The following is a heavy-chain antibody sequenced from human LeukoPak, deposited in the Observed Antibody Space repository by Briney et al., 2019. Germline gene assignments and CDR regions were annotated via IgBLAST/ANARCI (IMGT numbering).Heavy chain of an antibody. CDR3: ARGIAAHSYYYYYMDV. J-gene: IGHJ6*03. CDR2: IYYSGST. CDR1: GGSISSYY. V-gene: IGHV4-59*01. D-gene: IGHD6-6*01. Sequence: PSETLSLTCTVSGGSISSYYWSWIRQPPGKGLEWIGYIYYSGSTNYNPSLKSRVTISVDTSKNQFSLKLSSVTAADTAVYYCARGIAAHSYYYYYMDVWGKGTTVTVSS.